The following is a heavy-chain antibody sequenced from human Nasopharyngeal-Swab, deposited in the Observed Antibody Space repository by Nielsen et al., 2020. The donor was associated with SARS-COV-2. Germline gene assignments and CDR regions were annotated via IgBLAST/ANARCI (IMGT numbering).Heavy chain of an antibody. Sequence: ASVKVSCKASGGTFSSYAISWVRQAPGKGLEWMGGFDPEDGETIYAQKFQGRVTMTEDTSTDTAYMELSSLRSEDTAVYYCATAPPIRYGEETGWFDPWGQGTLVTVSS. CDR3: ATAPPIRYGEETGWFDP. D-gene: IGHD4-17*01. J-gene: IGHJ5*02. CDR1: GGTFSSYA. V-gene: IGHV1-24*01. CDR2: FDPEDGET.